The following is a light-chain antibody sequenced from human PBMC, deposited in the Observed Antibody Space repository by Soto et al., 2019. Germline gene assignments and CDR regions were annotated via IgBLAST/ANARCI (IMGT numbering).Light chain of an antibody. J-gene: IGKJ5*01. CDR2: HAS. CDR1: QSVNSN. CDR3: QEYNNWHLLT. V-gene: IGKV3D-15*01. Sequence: EIVMTQFPATISLSPGERATLSGRASQSVNSNLACYQPTPGQRPRLVIYHASTRANGIPARFSGSGSGTEFTLTISSLQSQDFAVYDCQEYNNWHLLTFGQGTRLEIK.